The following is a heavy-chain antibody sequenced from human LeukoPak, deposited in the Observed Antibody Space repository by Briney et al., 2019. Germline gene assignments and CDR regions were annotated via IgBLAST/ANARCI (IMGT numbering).Heavy chain of an antibody. Sequence: SETLSLTCAVYGGSFSGYYWSWIRQPPGKGLEWVGEINHSGSTNYNPSLKSRVTISVDTSKNQFSLKLSSVTAADTAVYYCARDPLIAVAGTMNYYGMDVWGKGTTVTASS. CDR3: ARDPLIAVAGTMNYYGMDV. CDR1: GGSFSGYY. D-gene: IGHD6-19*01. V-gene: IGHV4-34*01. J-gene: IGHJ6*04. CDR2: INHSGST.